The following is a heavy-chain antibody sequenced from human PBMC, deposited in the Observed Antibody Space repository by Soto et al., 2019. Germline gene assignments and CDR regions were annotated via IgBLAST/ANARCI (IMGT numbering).Heavy chain of an antibody. CDR1: GGSISSGDYY. V-gene: IGHV4-30-4*01. Sequence: TLSLTCTVSGGSISSGDYYWSWIRQPPGKGLEWIGYIYYSGSTYYNPSLKSRVTISVDTSKNQVSLKVTSVTAADTAVYYCAREIVVVAAAMRYFDYWGQGTLVTVSS. D-gene: IGHD2-2*01. J-gene: IGHJ4*02. CDR3: AREIVVVAAAMRYFDY. CDR2: IYYSGST.